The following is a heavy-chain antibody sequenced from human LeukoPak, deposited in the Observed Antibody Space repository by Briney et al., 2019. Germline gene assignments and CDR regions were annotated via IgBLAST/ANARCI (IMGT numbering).Heavy chain of an antibody. CDR2: INSDGINT. J-gene: IGHJ5*02. CDR3: ARDLGQYYDTSDNWFDP. CDR1: GFTFSNYW. D-gene: IGHD3-22*01. Sequence: GGSLRLSCAASGFTFSNYWMHWVRQAPGKGLVWVSRINSDGINTIYADSGKGRFTISRDNAKNTLNLQMNSLRAEDTAVYYCARDLGQYYDTSDNWFDPWGQGTLVTVSS. V-gene: IGHV3-74*01.